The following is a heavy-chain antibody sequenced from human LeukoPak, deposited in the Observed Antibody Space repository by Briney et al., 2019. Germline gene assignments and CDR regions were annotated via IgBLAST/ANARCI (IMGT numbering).Heavy chain of an antibody. V-gene: IGHV1-8*01. Sequence: ASVKVSCKASGYTFTSYDINWVRQATGQGLEWMRWMNPNSGNTGYAQKFQGRVTMTRNTSISTAYMELSSLRSEDTAVYYCARSSSGWPKLDYWGQGTLVTVSS. CDR1: GYTFTSYD. D-gene: IGHD6-19*01. CDR3: ARSSSGWPKLDY. CDR2: MNPNSGNT. J-gene: IGHJ4*02.